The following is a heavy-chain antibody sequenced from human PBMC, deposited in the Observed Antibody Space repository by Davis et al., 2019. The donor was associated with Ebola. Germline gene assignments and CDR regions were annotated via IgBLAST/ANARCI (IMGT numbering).Heavy chain of an antibody. J-gene: IGHJ5*02. CDR3: VRDHGSGSYVWFDP. CDR2: IILLFQST. D-gene: IGHD3-10*01. Sequence: SVKVSCKASGGIFSSYTFSWVRQAPGQGLEWMGEIILLFQSTIYAHKFQDRIMITADVSTTTVYMDLHSLTSDDTAVYYCVRDHGSGSYVWFDPWGQGTLVTVSS. CDR1: GGIFSSYT. V-gene: IGHV1-69*13.